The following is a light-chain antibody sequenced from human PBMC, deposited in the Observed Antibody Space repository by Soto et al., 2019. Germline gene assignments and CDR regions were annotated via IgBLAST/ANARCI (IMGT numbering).Light chain of an antibody. CDR1: SSDVGGYNY. CDR3: CLYVGATTYV. V-gene: IGLV2-14*01. J-gene: IGLJ1*01. CDR2: EVT. Sequence: QSALTQPASVSGSPGQSITISCTGTSSDVGGYNYVSWYQQHPGKAPKIIIYEVTNRPSGVSNRFSGSKSGNTASLTISGLQAEDDADYYCCLYVGATTYVFGTGTKLTVL.